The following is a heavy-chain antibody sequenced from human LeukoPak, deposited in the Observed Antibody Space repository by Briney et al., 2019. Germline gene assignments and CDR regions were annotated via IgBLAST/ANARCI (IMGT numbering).Heavy chain of an antibody. J-gene: IGHJ3*02. CDR3: ARHSRRCSSTTCYTGAFDI. CDR1: GYSITSGYY. D-gene: IGHD2-2*02. V-gene: IGHV4-38-2*02. Sequence: PSETLSLTCTISGYSITSGYYWGWIRQPPGKGLDCIGSVYHSGDTYYNPSLKSRVTISVDTSENQFSLKLTSVTAADTALYFCARHSRRCSSTTCYTGAFDIWGPGTVVTVSS. CDR2: VYHSGDT.